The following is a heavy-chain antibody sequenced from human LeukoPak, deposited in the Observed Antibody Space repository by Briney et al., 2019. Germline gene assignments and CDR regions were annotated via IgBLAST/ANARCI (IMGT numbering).Heavy chain of an antibody. D-gene: IGHD1-14*01. Sequence: SGGSLRLSCAASGFTFSSCAMSWVRQAPGKGLEWVSAISGGGVNTYYADSVKGRFTISRDNSKNTLFLQMNSLRADGTAVYYCAKGPLTEVAGTTWDYWGQGTLVTVSS. J-gene: IGHJ4*02. V-gene: IGHV3-23*01. CDR2: ISGGGVNT. CDR3: AKGPLTEVAGTTWDY. CDR1: GFTFSSCA.